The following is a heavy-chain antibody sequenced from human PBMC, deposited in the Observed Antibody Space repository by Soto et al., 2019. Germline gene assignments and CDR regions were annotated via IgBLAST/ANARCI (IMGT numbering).Heavy chain of an antibody. CDR2: IYSGDST. V-gene: IGHV3-53*01. J-gene: IGHJ2*01. CDR1: GFTVSSNY. D-gene: IGHD2-15*01. Sequence: GGSLRLSCAASGFTVSSNYMSWVRQAPGKGLEWVSVIYSGDSTYYADSVKGRFTISRDKSKNTLYLQMHSLRAEDTAVYYCARGITDIVVVVAATLPPWYFDLWGRGTLVTVSS. CDR3: ARGITDIVVVVAATLPPWYFDL.